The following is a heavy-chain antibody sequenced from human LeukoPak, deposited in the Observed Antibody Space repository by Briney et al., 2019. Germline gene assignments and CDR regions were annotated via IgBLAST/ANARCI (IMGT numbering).Heavy chain of an antibody. V-gene: IGHV3-7*01. CDR1: GFTFSSYW. Sequence: GGSLRLSCAASGFTFSSYWMSWVRQAPGKGLEWVANIKQDGSEEYYVDSVKGRFTISRDNAKNSLYLQMNSLRAEDTAVCYCARVRTIFGVVRGRYFDYWGQGTLVTVSS. CDR2: IKQDGSEE. J-gene: IGHJ4*02. CDR3: ARVRTIFGVVRGRYFDY. D-gene: IGHD3-3*01.